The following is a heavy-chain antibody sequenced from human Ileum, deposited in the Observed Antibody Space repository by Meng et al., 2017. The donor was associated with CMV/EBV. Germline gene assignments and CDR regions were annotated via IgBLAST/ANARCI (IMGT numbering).Heavy chain of an antibody. CDR2: INQYGST. CDR3: VTADHHAIKY. V-gene: IGHV4-34*01. D-gene: IGHD5-12*01. J-gene: IGHJ4*02. Sequence: QVQRQPGGAGLLKPSETLSLTCSLGGSFSPYTWSWIRQAPGKGLEWIGEINQYGSTNFNPSVKSRVTISRDTSKNQFSLRLNSVTAADAAVYYCVTADHHAIKYWGQGTLVTVAS. CDR1: GSFSPYT.